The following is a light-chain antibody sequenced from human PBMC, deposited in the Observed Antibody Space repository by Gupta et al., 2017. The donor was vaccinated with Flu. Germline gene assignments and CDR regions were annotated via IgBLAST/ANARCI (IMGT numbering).Light chain of an antibody. Sequence: SVTISGTGTSSDVGGDNYVSWYQQHPGKAPKFMIYDVSKRPSGVPDRFSGSKSGNTASLTVSGRQAEDEADYYCSSYAGSNNLVFGGGTKLTVL. J-gene: IGLJ2*01. V-gene: IGLV2-8*01. CDR1: SSDVGGDNY. CDR3: SSYAGSNNLV. CDR2: DVS.